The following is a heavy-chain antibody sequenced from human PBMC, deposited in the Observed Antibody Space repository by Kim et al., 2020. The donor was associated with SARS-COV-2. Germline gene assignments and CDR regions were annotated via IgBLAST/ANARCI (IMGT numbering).Heavy chain of an antibody. CDR1: GYTFTSYA. D-gene: IGHD2-15*01. J-gene: IGHJ6*02. CDR2: INAGNGNT. V-gene: IGHV1-3*01. CDR3: ARRVGDYFYYGMDV. Sequence: GESLKISCKASGYTFTSYAMHWVRQAPGQRLEWMGWINAGNGNTKYSQKFQGRVTITRDTSASTAYMELSSLRSEDTAVYYCARRVGDYFYYGMDVWGQGTTVTVSS.